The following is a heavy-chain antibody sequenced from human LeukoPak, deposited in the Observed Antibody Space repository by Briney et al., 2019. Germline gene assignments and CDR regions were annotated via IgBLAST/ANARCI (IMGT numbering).Heavy chain of an antibody. CDR2: INRSGGRT. V-gene: IGHV3-23*01. Sequence: GGSLRVSCVGSLFTLSSYAMSWVRPAPGRGVEWVSAINRSGGRTYSAESLRGGFTLSRDTSKNTLYLQMNSLRAEDTAVYYCAKERVTTLVSAIQYDFDYWGQGTLVTVPS. CDR3: AKERVTTLVSAIQYDFDY. D-gene: IGHD4-11*01. J-gene: IGHJ4*02. CDR1: LFTLSSYA.